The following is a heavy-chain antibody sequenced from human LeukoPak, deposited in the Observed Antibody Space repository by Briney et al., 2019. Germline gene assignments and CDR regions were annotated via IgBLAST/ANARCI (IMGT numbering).Heavy chain of an antibody. Sequence: ASVKVSCKASGYTFTGYYMHWVRQAPGQGLEWMGWINPNSGGTNYAQKFQGRVTMTRDTSISTAYMELIRLRSDDTAVYYCARDPHPYSSSWYDYWGQGTLVTVSS. CDR1: GYTFTGYY. V-gene: IGHV1-2*02. CDR2: INPNSGGT. CDR3: ARDPHPYSSSWYDY. D-gene: IGHD6-13*01. J-gene: IGHJ4*02.